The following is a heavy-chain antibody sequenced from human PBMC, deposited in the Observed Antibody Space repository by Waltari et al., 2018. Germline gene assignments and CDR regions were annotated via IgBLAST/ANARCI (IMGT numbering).Heavy chain of an antibody. CDR1: GYTFTDHY. J-gene: IGHJ4*02. D-gene: IGHD6-25*01. Sequence: EVQLVQSGAEVKKPGATVKISCKASGYTFTDHYIQWVQQAPGKGLEWMGRFDPDDGETIYAEKFQGRGTIAADTSTDTVYMELSSLRSDDSAVYYCATDNFQVPAAWVYWGQGTPVTVSS. V-gene: IGHV1-69-2*01. CDR2: FDPDDGET. CDR3: ATDNFQVPAAWVY.